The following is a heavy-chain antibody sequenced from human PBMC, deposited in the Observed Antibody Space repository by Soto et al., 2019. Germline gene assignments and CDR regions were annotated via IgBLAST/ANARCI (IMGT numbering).Heavy chain of an antibody. D-gene: IGHD3-22*01. CDR3: TRGAAVVNDY. V-gene: IGHV4-39*07. J-gene: IGHJ4*02. CDR2: MFYSGST. CDR1: GDSSSSSTYY. Sequence: PSEPLSLTCTVAGDSSSSSTYYWGWIRQTPGKGLEWIGSMFYSGSTYYNPSLKSRVTISVDRSKNQFSLKLSSVTAADTAVYYCTRGAAVVNDYWGQGTLVPVSS.